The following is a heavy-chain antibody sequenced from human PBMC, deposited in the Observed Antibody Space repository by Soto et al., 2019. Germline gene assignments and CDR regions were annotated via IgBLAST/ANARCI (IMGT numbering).Heavy chain of an antibody. D-gene: IGHD1-20*01. J-gene: IGHJ3*02. V-gene: IGHV3-23*01. Sequence: EVQLLESGGGLVQPGGSLRLSCAGSGYIFSYYAMSWVRQAPGKGLEWVSAITESGGGTYYADSVKGRFTISRDNSKNTLYLQMNSLRAEDTAVYYCARRLTGTTRGFEIWGQGTMVTVSS. CDR1: GYIFSYYA. CDR3: ARRLTGTTRGFEI. CDR2: ITESGGGT.